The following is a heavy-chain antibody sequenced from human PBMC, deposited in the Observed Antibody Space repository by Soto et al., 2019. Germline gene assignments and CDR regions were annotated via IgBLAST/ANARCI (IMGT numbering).Heavy chain of an antibody. D-gene: IGHD2-21*02. J-gene: IGHJ6*02. CDR1: GGTFSSYA. Sequence: ASVKVSCKASGGTFSSYAISWVRQAPGQGLEWMGGIIPIFGTANYAQKFQGRVTITADESTSTAYMELSSLRSEDTAVYYCARSLAYCGGDCRPGYYYGMDVWGQGTTVTVSS. CDR3: ARSLAYCGGDCRPGYYYGMDV. V-gene: IGHV1-69*13. CDR2: IIPIFGTA.